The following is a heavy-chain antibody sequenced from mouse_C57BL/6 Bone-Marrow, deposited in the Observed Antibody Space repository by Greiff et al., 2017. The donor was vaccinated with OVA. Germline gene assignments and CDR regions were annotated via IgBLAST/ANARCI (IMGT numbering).Heavy chain of an antibody. Sequence: EVQLQQSGPELVKPGASVKMSCKASGHTFTDYNMHWVKQSHGKSLEWIGYINPNNGGTSYNQKFKGKATLTVNKSSSTAYMELRSLTSEESAVYYCARSGRYGSLWFAYWGQGTLVTVSA. CDR1: GHTFTDYN. D-gene: IGHD2-1*01. V-gene: IGHV1-22*01. CDR3: ARSGRYGSLWFAY. J-gene: IGHJ3*01. CDR2: INPNNGGT.